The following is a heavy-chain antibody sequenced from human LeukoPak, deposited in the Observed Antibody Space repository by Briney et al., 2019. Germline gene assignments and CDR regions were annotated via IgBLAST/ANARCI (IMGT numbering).Heavy chain of an antibody. CDR3: AKDSGYDRAPFDY. D-gene: IGHD5-12*01. J-gene: IGHJ4*02. V-gene: IGHV3-33*06. CDR1: GFTFSSYG. Sequence: PGGSPRLSCAASGFTFSSYGMHWVRQAPGKGLEWVAVTWYDGSNKYYADSVKGRFTISRDNSKNTLYLQMNSLRAEDTSVYYCAKDSGYDRAPFDYWGQGTLVTVSS. CDR2: TWYDGSNK.